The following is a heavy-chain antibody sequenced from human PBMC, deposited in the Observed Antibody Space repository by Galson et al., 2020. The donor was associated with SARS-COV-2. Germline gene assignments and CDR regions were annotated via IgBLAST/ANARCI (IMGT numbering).Heavy chain of an antibody. V-gene: IGHV4-39*05. CDR2: IQYSGST. CDR3: ASGFGELGFDY. D-gene: IGHD3-10*01. J-gene: IGHJ4*02. CDR1: GGSISSSSYY. Sequence: SETPSLTCTVSGGSISSSSYYWGWIRQPPGKGLEWIGSIQYSGSTYYNPSLKSRVTISVDTSKNQFSLKLSSVTAADTAVYYCASGFGELGFDYWGQGTLVTVSS.